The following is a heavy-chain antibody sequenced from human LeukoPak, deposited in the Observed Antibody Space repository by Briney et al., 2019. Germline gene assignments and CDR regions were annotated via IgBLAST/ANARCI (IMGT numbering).Heavy chain of an antibody. J-gene: IGHJ5*02. CDR3: ARNTEFRFDP. CDR2: INVDGSSR. CDR1: GFTFSSSW. D-gene: IGHD2/OR15-2a*01. V-gene: IGHV3-74*01. Sequence: GGSLRLSCAASGFTFSSSWMHGVRQAPGKGLVWFSRINVDGSSRSYADSVKGRFTVSRDNTKNTLHLQMNSLGVEDTAVYYCARNTEFRFDPWGQGTLVTVSS.